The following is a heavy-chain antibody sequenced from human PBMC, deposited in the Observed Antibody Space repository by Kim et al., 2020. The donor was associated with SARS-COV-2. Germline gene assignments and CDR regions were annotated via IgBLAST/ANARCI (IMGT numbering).Heavy chain of an antibody. V-gene: IGHV4-39*01. J-gene: IGHJ4*02. Sequence: SETLSLTCTVSGGSISSSSFFWGWIRQPPGKGLEWIASINSWSAFYNPSLKSRVTISVDTSKNQVSLKLTSVTAADKAIYYCAKHGGGMSSSFDYWGQGSMVNVSS. CDR1: GGSISSSSFF. CDR3: AKHGGGMSSSFDY. D-gene: IGHD3-16*01. CDR2: INSWSA.